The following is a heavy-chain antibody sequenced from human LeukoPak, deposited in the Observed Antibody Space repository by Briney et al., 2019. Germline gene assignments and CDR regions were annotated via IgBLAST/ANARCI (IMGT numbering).Heavy chain of an antibody. J-gene: IGHJ5*02. CDR3: AREAGHTGFSLNWFDP. Sequence: ASVKVSCKASGYIFTGFYIHWVRQARGQGLEWMGWINPDNGDTFYAQKFQGWVTMTSDTPSSTAYMEVSRLKSDDTGVYYCAREAGHTGFSLNWFDPWGQGTLVIVSS. V-gene: IGHV1-2*04. D-gene: IGHD1-14*01. CDR1: GYIFTGFY. CDR2: INPDNGDT.